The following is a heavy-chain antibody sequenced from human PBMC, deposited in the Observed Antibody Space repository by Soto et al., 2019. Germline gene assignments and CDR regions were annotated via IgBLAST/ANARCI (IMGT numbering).Heavy chain of an antibody. CDR2: IIPILGIA. V-gene: IGHV1-69*02. CDR3: ASSITMVRGVIRPHDAFDI. CDR1: GGTFSSYT. Sequence: QVQLVQSGAEVKKPGSSVKVSCKASGGTFSSYTISWVRQAPGQGLEWMGRIIPILGIANYAQKFQGRVTITADQSTSTAYMELSSLRSEDTAVYYCASSITMVRGVIRPHDAFDIWGQGTMVTVSS. D-gene: IGHD3-10*01. J-gene: IGHJ3*02.